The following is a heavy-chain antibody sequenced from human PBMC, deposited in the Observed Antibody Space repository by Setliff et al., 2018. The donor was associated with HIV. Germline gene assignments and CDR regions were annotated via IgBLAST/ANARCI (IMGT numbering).Heavy chain of an antibody. CDR2: ISSGGETI. V-gene: IGHV3-48*03. CDR3: AKDGFTGYQLLYVAFYLDY. J-gene: IGHJ4*02. Sequence: GGSLRLSCAASKFTFSSHEMNWVRQPPGKGLEWVSYISSGGETIYYADSVKGRFTISRDNAKNSLYLQMNRLRAEDTAVYYCAKDGFTGYQLLYVAFYLDYWGQGTLVTVSS. D-gene: IGHD2-2*02. CDR1: KFTFSSHE.